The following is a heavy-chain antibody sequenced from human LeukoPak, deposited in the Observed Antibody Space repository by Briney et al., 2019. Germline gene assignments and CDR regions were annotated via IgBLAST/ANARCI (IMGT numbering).Heavy chain of an antibody. CDR1: GGSISSSSYY. V-gene: IGHV4-61*01. J-gene: IGHJ4*02. D-gene: IGHD1-26*01. CDR3: ARDRGSQPFIDY. CDR2: VFHTGST. Sequence: SETLSLTCTVSGGSISSSSYYWGWIRQPPGKGLEWIGYVFHTGSTNYNPSLKSRVTISVDTSKNQFSLKLSSVTAADTAVYYCARDRGSQPFIDYWGQGTLVTVSS.